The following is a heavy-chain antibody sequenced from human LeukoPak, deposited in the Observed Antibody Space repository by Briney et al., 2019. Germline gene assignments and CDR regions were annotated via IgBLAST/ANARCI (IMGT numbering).Heavy chain of an antibody. CDR1: GYTFIGYF. V-gene: IGHV7-4-1*02. Sequence: WASVKVSCKASGYTFIGYFMHWVRQAPGQGLEWMGWINTNTGNPTYAQGFTGRFVFSLDTSVSTAYLQISSLKAEDTAVYYCVVLGSNYYYYYYMDVWGKGTTVTISS. D-gene: IGHD5/OR15-5a*01. CDR3: VVLGSNYYYYYYMDV. CDR2: INTNTGNP. J-gene: IGHJ6*03.